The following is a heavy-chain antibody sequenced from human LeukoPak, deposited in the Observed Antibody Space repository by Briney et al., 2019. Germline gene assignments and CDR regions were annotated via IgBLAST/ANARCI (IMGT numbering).Heavy chain of an antibody. J-gene: IGHJ3*01. D-gene: IGHD3-9*01. CDR1: GFTFSSHW. CDR3: ASQRRVDLGYAFNL. V-gene: IGHV3-66*04. CDR2: IYSGGSA. Sequence: GGSLRLSCAASGFTFSSHWMTWVRQAPGKGLEWVSVIYSGGSAYYADSVKGRFTISRDNSKNTLYLQMNSLRADDTAVYYCASQRRVDLGYAFNLWGQGTMVTVSS.